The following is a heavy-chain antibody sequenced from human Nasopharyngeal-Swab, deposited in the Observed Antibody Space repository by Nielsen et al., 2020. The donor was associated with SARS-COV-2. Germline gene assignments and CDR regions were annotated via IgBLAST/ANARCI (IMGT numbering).Heavy chain of an antibody. J-gene: IGHJ3*02. Sequence: SETLSLTCTVSGGSISSGGYYWSWIREHPGKGLEWIGYIYYSGSTYYNPSLKSRVTISVDTSKNQFSLKLSSVTAADTAVYYCARGEFGGVIGLDAFDIWGQGTMVTVSS. V-gene: IGHV4-31*03. CDR1: GGSISSGGYY. CDR3: ARGEFGGVIGLDAFDI. CDR2: IYYSGST. D-gene: IGHD3-16*02.